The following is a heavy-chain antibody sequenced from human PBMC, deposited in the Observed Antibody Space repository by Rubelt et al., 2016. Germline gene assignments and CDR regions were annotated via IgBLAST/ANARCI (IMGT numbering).Heavy chain of an antibody. CDR2: IYYSGST. CDR1: GGSISSYY. Sequence: VSGGSISSYYWNWIRQPPGKGLEWIGYIYYSGSTNYNPSLKSRVTISLDTSKNRFSLKLSSVTAADTAVYYCARGTRTTATGGWFDPWGQGTLVTVSS. J-gene: IGHJ5*02. V-gene: IGHV4-59*12. D-gene: IGHD4-17*01. CDR3: ARGTRTTATGGWFDP.